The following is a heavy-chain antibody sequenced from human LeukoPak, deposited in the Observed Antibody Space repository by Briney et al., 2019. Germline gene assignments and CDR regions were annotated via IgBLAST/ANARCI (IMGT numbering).Heavy chain of an antibody. J-gene: IGHJ4*01. Sequence: TSETLSLTCTVSGGSISGYYWSWIRQPPGKGLEYIGYIYYSGSTDYNPSLKSRITISVDTSKNQFSLKLSSVTAADTAVYYCARHYYDSSGYYYFDYWGHGTLVTVSS. CDR1: GGSISGYY. V-gene: IGHV4-59*08. CDR3: ARHYYDSSGYYYFDY. CDR2: IYYSGST. D-gene: IGHD3-22*01.